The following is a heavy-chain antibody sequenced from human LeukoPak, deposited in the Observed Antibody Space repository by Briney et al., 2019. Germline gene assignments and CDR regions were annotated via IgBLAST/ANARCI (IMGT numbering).Heavy chain of an antibody. CDR2: INSDGSST. D-gene: IGHD1-26*01. CDR1: GFTFSSYW. V-gene: IGHV3-74*01. Sequence: GGSLRLSCAASGFTFSSYWLHWVRQTPGKGLVWVSRINSDGSSTAYADSVKGRFTISRDNAKNSLFLQLNSLRAEDTAVYYCARDPYSGTYSDYYYYYMDVWGKGTTVTVSS. CDR3: ARDPYSGTYSDYYYYYMDV. J-gene: IGHJ6*03.